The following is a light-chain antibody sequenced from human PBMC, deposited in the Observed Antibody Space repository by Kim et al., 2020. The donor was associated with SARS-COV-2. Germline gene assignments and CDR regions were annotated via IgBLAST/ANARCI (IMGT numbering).Light chain of an antibody. J-gene: IGKJ1*01. CDR1: QTISNF. CDR2: AAS. V-gene: IGKV1-27*01. CDR3: QRYNSVPQA. Sequence: ASVGDRVTITCRASQTISNFLAWFQQKPGMVPKFFIYAASTLQSGVPSRFSGSGSGTHFTLTISSLQPEDVATYYCQRYNSVPQAFGQGTKVDIK.